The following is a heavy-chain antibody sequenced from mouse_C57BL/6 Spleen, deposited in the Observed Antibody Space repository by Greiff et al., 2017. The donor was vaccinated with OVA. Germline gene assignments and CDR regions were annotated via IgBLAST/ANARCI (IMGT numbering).Heavy chain of an antibody. J-gene: IGHJ4*01. D-gene: IGHD2-4*01. CDR3: ARNRGRIYDYDDYYAMDY. Sequence: VKLMESGPGLVQPSQSLSITCTVSGFSLTSYGVHWVRQSPGKGLEWLGVIWSGGSTDYNAAFISRLSISKDNSKSQVFFKMNSLQADDTAIYYCARNRGRIYDYDDYYAMDYWGQGTSVTVSS. CDR1: GFSLTSYG. V-gene: IGHV2-2*01. CDR2: IWSGGST.